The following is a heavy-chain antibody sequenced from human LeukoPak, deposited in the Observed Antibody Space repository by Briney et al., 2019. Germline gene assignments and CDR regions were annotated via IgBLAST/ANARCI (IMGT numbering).Heavy chain of an antibody. V-gene: IGHV3-9*01. D-gene: IGHD6-19*01. Sequence: GGSLRLSCAASGFTFDDYAMHWVRQAPGKGLEFVSGISWNSVFLGNPDSVKGGLTISGDKAKNSLYLKRKSLRAEETALYYCAKDFGQWLGRYGMDVWGQGTTVTV. CDR1: GFTFDDYA. CDR2: ISWNSVFL. CDR3: AKDFGQWLGRYGMDV. J-gene: IGHJ6*02.